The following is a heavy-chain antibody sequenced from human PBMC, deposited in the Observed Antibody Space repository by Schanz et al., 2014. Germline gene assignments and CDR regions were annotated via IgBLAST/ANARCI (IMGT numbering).Heavy chain of an antibody. Sequence: DVQLVDSGGGLVQPGGSLRLSCAASGFTVSNSYIHWVRQAPGKGLEWVSAISGSGGSTVYADSVKGRFTISRDNLKNTVYLQMNSLRAGDTAVYYCARDHQWLARYYMDVWGKGTTVIVSS. CDR3: ARDHQWLARYYMDV. CDR2: SGSGGST. J-gene: IGHJ6*03. CDR1: GFTVSNSY. V-gene: IGHV3-23*04. D-gene: IGHD6-19*01.